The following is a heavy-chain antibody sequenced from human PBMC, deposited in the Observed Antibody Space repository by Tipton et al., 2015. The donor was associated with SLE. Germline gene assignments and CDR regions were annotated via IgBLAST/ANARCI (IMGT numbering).Heavy chain of an antibody. V-gene: IGHV4-59*01. CDR3: ESGRRWFDY. Sequence: TLSLTCTVSGGSISSYYWSWIWHPPGKGLELIGYIYYSGSTNYNPTLKRRVTISIDTSKNQIPLKLSPGTAADAAVYYCESGRRWFDYWGQGTLVTVSS. CDR1: GGSISSYY. D-gene: IGHD4-23*01. CDR2: IYYSGST. J-gene: IGHJ4*02.